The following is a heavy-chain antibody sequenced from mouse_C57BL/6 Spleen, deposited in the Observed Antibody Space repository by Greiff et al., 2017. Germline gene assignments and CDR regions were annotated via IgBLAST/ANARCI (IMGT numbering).Heavy chain of an antibody. CDR3: ARSGYGSSYGYFDY. CDR1: GYTFTSYW. V-gene: IGHV1-50*01. Sequence: QVQLQQPGAELVKPGASVKLSCKASGYTFTSYWMQWVKQRPGQGLEWIGEIDPSDSYTNYNQKFKGKATLTVDTSSSTAYMQLSSLTSEDSAVYYCARSGYGSSYGYFDYWGQGTTLTVSS. D-gene: IGHD1-1*01. CDR2: IDPSDSYT. J-gene: IGHJ2*01.